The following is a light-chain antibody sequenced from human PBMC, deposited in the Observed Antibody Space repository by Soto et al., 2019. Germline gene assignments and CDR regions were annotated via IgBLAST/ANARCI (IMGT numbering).Light chain of an antibody. Sequence: DIQMTQSPSSLSASVGDRVTITCRESQSISSYLNWYQQKPGKAPKLLIYAASSLQSGVPSRFSGRGSGTDFTLTISSLQPEDFADYYCKQSYSTPWTFGQGTKVEIE. CDR2: AAS. CDR3: KQSYSTPWT. J-gene: IGKJ1*01. V-gene: IGKV1-39*01. CDR1: QSISSY.